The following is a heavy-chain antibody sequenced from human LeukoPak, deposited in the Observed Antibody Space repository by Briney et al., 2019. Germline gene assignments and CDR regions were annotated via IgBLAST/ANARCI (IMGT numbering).Heavy chain of an antibody. Sequence: PGGSLRLSCAASGFTFSNAWMSWVRQAPGKGLEWVGRIKSKTDGGTTDYAAPVKGRFTISRDDSKNTLYLLMNSLRAEDTAVYYCARGSSSFDYWGQGTLVTVSS. CDR3: ARGSSSFDY. CDR1: GFTFSNAW. J-gene: IGHJ4*02. D-gene: IGHD6-6*01. CDR2: IKSKTDGGTT. V-gene: IGHV3-15*01.